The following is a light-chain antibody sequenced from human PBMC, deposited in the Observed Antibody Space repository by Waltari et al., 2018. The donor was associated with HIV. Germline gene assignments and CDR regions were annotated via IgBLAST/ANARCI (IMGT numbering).Light chain of an antibody. CDR2: QDF. J-gene: IGLJ2*01. CDR3: QAWDSSTTSAV. Sequence: SYELTQPPSVSVSPGQTASITCSGDRLGDKYVSWYQQKPGQSPVLVISQDFRRPSGLPGRFSGSNSGNTATLTISGTQAMDEADYYCQAWDSSTTSAVFGGGTKLTVL. CDR1: RLGDKY. V-gene: IGLV3-1*01.